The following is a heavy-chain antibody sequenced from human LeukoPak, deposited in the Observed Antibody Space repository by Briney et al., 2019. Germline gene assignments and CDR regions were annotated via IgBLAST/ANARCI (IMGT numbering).Heavy chain of an antibody. D-gene: IGHD1-26*01. CDR2: IKADGSEK. J-gene: IGHJ4*02. CDR3: AYRDNFEY. V-gene: IGHV3-7*05. Sequence: GGSLRLSCAASGFSFSGHWMNWVRQPPGKGLEWVANIKADGSEKYYVDSVKGRFTISRDDAKRTVDLQMDNLRAEDTAIYYCAYRDNFEYWGQGALVTVSS. CDR1: GFSFSGHW.